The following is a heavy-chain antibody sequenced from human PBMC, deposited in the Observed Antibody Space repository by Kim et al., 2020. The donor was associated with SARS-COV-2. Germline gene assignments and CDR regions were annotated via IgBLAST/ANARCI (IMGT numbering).Heavy chain of an antibody. J-gene: IGHJ4*01. D-gene: IGHD2-8*02. CDR1: GFIFSTYS. Sequence: GGSLRLSCAASGFIFSTYSMTWVRQAPGKGLEWVSSISASGASTYYTDSVRGRFITSRDNSKNTLYLQMNSLRADDTAVYFCARLEYCPGDGCRRDYDY. V-gene: IGHV3-23*01. CDR2: ISASGAST. CDR3: ARLEYCPGDGCRRDYDY.